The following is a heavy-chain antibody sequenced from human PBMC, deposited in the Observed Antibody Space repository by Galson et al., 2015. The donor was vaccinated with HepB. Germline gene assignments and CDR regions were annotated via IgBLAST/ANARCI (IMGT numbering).Heavy chain of an antibody. V-gene: IGHV3-23*01. CDR3: AKDLYCSSTSCYADHLYYYYYGMDV. D-gene: IGHD2-2*01. J-gene: IGHJ6*02. Sequence: SLRLSCAASGFTFSSYAMSWVRQAPGKGLEWVSAISGSGGSTYYADSVKGRFTISRDNSKNTLYLQMNSLRAEDTAVYYCAKDLYCSSTSCYADHLYYYYYGMDVWGQGTTVTVSS. CDR2: ISGSGGST. CDR1: GFTFSSYA.